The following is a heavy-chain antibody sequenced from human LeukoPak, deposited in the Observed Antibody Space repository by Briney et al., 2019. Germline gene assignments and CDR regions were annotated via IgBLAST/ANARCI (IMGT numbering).Heavy chain of an antibody. J-gene: IGHJ4*02. CDR1: GFAFNDYA. D-gene: IGHD3-10*01. Sequence: GGSLRLSCVASGFAFNDYAMNWVRQTPGKGLEWVSHINRDSTTIYYAESVKGRFTISRDNAKNSLYLQVSSLRAEDTAVYYCARYGSGSYSKDPFDYCVQGALVTVSS. V-gene: IGHV3-48*01. CDR2: INRDSTTI. CDR3: ARYGSGSYSKDPFDY.